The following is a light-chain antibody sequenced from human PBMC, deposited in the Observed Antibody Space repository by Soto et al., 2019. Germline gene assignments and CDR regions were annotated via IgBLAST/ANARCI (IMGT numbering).Light chain of an antibody. V-gene: IGLV2-23*01. CDR3: CSYALNPTVV. CDR1: SSDVGSSNL. J-gene: IGLJ2*01. Sequence: QSALTQPASVSGSPGQSITISCTGTSSDVGSSNLVSWYQQHPGRAPKLMIYEATKRPSGVSNRFSCSKSGNTASMTISGLQAEDEADYYCCSYALNPTVVFGGGTKVTVL. CDR2: EAT.